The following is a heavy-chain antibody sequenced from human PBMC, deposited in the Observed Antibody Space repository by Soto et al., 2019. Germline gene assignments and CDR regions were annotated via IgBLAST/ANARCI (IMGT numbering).Heavy chain of an antibody. J-gene: IGHJ5*02. V-gene: IGHV4-61*08. D-gene: IGHD5-12*01. Sequence: PSETLSLTCTVSGGSVSSGGYYWSWIRQPPGKGLEWIGHMYYSRSTNYNPCLKSRVTISVDTSKNQFSLWLSSVTTADTAVYYCAREATTPSWFDPWGQGALVTVSS. CDR1: GGSVSSGGYY. CDR3: AREATTPSWFDP. CDR2: MYYSRST.